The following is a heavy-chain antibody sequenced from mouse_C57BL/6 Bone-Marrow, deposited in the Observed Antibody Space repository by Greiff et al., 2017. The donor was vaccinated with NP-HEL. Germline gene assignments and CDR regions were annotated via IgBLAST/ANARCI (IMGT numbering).Heavy chain of an antibody. J-gene: IGHJ1*03. V-gene: IGHV1-75*01. CDR1: GYTFTDYY. CDR2: IFPGSGST. CDR3: ARHYYGSSYCWYFDV. Sequence: QVQLQQSGPELVKPGASVKISCKASGYTFTDYYINWVKQRPGQGLEWIGWIFPGSGSTYYNEKFKGKATLTVDKSSSTAYMLLSSLTSEDSAVYFCARHYYGSSYCWYFDVWGTGTTVTVSS. D-gene: IGHD1-1*01.